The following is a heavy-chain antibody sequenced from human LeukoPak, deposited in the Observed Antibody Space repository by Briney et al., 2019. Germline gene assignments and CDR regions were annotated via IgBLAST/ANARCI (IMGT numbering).Heavy chain of an antibody. Sequence: PGGSPRLSCAASGFTFCEYSMHWVRQAPGKGLEYVSAISTNGGSTYYASAVKGRFTISRDDPKNTLDLQMGSLRPEDMAVYYCARGFRYYGSGIDYWGQGTLVTVSS. D-gene: IGHD3-10*01. V-gene: IGHV3-64*01. J-gene: IGHJ4*02. CDR1: GFTFCEYS. CDR2: ISTNGGST. CDR3: ARGFRYYGSGIDY.